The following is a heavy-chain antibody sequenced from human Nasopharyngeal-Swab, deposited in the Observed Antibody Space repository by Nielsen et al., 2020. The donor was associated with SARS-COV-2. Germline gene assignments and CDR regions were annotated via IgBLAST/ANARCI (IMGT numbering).Heavy chain of an antibody. CDR1: GFTFSSYG. V-gene: IGHV3-30*02. D-gene: IGHD3-10*01. CDR2: IRYDGSNK. Sequence: GGSLRLSCAASGFTFSSYGMHWVRKAPGKGLEWVAFIRYDGSNKYYADSVKGRFTISRDNSKNTLYLQMNSLRAEDTAVYYFAKDSGLLWFGVSDYWGQGTLVTVSS. J-gene: IGHJ4*02. CDR3: AKDSGLLWFGVSDY.